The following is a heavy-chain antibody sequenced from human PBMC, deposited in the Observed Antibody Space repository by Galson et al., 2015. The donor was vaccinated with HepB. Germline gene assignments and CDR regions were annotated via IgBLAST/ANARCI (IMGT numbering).Heavy chain of an antibody. D-gene: IGHD3-22*01. CDR1: GDSVSSNSAA. CDR3: ARDSVPYDSSGYYYFNI. Sequence: CAISGDSVSSNSAAWNWIRQSPSRGLEWLGRTYYRSKWYNDYAVSVKSRITINPDTSKNQFSLQLNSVTPGDTAVYYCARDSVPYDSSGYYYFNIWGQGTMVTVSS. CDR2: TYYRSKWYN. V-gene: IGHV6-1*01. J-gene: IGHJ3*02.